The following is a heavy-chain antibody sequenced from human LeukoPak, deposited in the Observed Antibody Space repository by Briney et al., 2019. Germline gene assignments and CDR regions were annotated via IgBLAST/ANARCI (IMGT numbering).Heavy chain of an antibody. J-gene: IGHJ5*02. CDR3: ARAQTLYSGYDSNWFDP. V-gene: IGHV3-11*06. D-gene: IGHD5-12*01. Sequence: GGSLRLSCAASGFTFSDYYMSWIRQAPGKGLEWVSYISSSSSYTNYADSAKGRFTISRDNAKNSLYLQMNSLRAEDTAVYYCARAQTLYSGYDSNWFDPWGQGTLVTVSS. CDR2: ISSSSSYT. CDR1: GFTFSDYY.